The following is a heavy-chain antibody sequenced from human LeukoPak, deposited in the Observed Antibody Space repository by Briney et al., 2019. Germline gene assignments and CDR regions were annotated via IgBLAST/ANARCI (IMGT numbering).Heavy chain of an antibody. Sequence: GGSLRLSCAASGFTVSSNYMSWVRQAPGKGLEWVSVIYSGGSTYYADSVKGRFTISRDNSKNTLYLQMNSLRAEDTAVYYCAKVKAVANYFDYWGQGTLVTVSS. D-gene: IGHD6-19*01. CDR2: IYSGGST. J-gene: IGHJ4*02. CDR1: GFTVSSNY. CDR3: AKVKAVANYFDY. V-gene: IGHV3-66*01.